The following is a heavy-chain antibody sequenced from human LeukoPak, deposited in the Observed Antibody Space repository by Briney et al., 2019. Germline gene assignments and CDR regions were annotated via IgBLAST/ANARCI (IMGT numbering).Heavy chain of an antibody. CDR3: ALGTKPLSYHFFDY. V-gene: IGHV3-74*03. CDR1: GFSFSSYW. D-gene: IGHD1-7*01. Sequence: GGSLRLSCAASGFSFSSYWMHLVRQAPGRGLVWVSRINSDGSSTTYADSVKGRFTLSRDSAKNTLYLQMNSLRAEDTAVYYCALGTKPLSYHFFDYWGQGALVTVSS. CDR2: INSDGSST. J-gene: IGHJ4*02.